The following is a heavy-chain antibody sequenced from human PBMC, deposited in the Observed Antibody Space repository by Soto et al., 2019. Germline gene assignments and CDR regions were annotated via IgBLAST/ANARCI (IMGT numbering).Heavy chain of an antibody. CDR3: AREYYYDSSGYYYDY. CDR2: ISAYNGNT. J-gene: IGHJ4*02. D-gene: IGHD3-22*01. Sequence: ASVKVSCKASGYTFTSYGISWVRQAPGQGLEWMGWISAYNGNTNYAQKLQGRVTMTTDTSTSTAYMELRSLRSDDTAVYYCAREYYYDSSGYYYDYWGQRTLVTVSS. CDR1: GYTFTSYG. V-gene: IGHV1-18*01.